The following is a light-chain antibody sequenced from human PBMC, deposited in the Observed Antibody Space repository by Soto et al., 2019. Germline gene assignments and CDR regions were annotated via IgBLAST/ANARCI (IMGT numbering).Light chain of an antibody. V-gene: IGKV1D-12*01. J-gene: IGKJ5*01. CDR2: ATS. CDR1: QGLSGW. CDR3: EHAHSFPIT. Sequence: DIQMTQSPSSVSASVGDRVTITCRASQGLSGWLAWYQQKSGKAPKLLIYATSNLQSVVPSRFSGSGSGTESTLTITSLQPEDFANYYCEHAHSFPITFGQGTRLEIK.